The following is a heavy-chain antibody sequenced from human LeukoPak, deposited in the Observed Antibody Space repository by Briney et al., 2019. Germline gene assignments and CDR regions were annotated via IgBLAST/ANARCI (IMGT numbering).Heavy chain of an antibody. CDR3: ARTDSSSSHWGYYYYYMDV. Sequence: PGGSLRLSCAASGFTVSSNYMSWGRQAPGKGLEWVSVIYSGGSTYYADSVKGRFTISRDNSKNTLYLQMNSLRAEDTAVYYCARTDSSSSHWGYYYYYMDVWGKGTTVTVSS. J-gene: IGHJ6*03. D-gene: IGHD6-6*01. CDR2: IYSGGST. CDR1: GFTVSSNY. V-gene: IGHV3-53*01.